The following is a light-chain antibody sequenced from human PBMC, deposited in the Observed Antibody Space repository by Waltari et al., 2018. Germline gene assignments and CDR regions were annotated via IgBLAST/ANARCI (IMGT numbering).Light chain of an antibody. J-gene: IGLJ2*01. CDR2: EGS. CDR1: SSDVGSYNL. Sequence: QSALTQPASVSGSPGQSITISCTGTSSDVGSYNLVSWYQQHPGKSPKLMIYEGSKRPSGVSKRFSGSKSGNTASLTISGLQAEDEADYYCAAWDDSLSGPVFGGGTKLTVL. V-gene: IGLV2-23*01. CDR3: AAWDDSLSGPV.